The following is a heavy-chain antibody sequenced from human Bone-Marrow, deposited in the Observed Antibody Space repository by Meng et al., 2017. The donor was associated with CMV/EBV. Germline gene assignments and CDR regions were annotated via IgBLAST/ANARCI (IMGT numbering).Heavy chain of an antibody. Sequence: GESLKISCAASGFTFSIYAMHWVRQAPGKGLEYVSAISSNGRSTYFADSVKGRFAISRDNSKNTLFLQMGSLRPEDMAVYYCARACSGGSCYDYRGRGTLVTVSS. V-gene: IGHV3-64*02. CDR3: ARACSGGSCYDY. J-gene: IGHJ4*02. CDR2: ISSNGRST. D-gene: IGHD2-15*01. CDR1: GFTFSIYA.